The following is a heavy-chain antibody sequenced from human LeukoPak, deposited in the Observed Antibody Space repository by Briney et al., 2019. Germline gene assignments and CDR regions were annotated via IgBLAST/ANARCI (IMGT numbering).Heavy chain of an antibody. CDR2: ISGSGGST. D-gene: IGHD3-22*01. CDR3: AKDGTLNYYDSSGSFDY. CDR1: GFTFSSYA. J-gene: IGHJ4*02. Sequence: GGSLRLSCAASGFTFSSYAMSWVRQAPGKGLEWVSAISGSGGSTYYADSVKGRFTISRDNSKNTLYLQMNSLRAEDTAVYYCAKDGTLNYYDSSGSFDYWGQGTLVTVSS. V-gene: IGHV3-23*01.